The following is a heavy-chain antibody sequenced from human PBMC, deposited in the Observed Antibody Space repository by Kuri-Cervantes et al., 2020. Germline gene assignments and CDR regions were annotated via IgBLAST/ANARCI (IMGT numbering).Heavy chain of an antibody. J-gene: IGHJ4*02. CDR1: GGSISSYY. CDR3: ASSGQLGF. D-gene: IGHD6-13*01. V-gene: IGHV4-34*01. CDR2: INHSGST. Sequence: SETLSLTCTVSGGSISSYYWSWIRQPPGKGLEWIGEINHSGSTNYNPSLKSRVTISVDTSKNQFSLKLSSMTAADTAVYYCASSGQLGFWGQGTLVTVSS.